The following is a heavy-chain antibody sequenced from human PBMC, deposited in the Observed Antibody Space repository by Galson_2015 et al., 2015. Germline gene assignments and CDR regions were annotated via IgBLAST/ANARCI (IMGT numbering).Heavy chain of an antibody. J-gene: IGHJ4*02. CDR2: ISGSGGST. CDR3: AKDSTPYNWDYGGYFDF. D-gene: IGHD1-7*01. V-gene: IGHV3-23*01. CDR1: GSTFSNYA. Sequence: SLRLSCAASGSTFSNYAMSWVRQAPGKGLEWVSGISGSGGSTYYTGSVKGRFTISRDNSKNTLYLQMNSLGAEDTAVYYCAKDSTPYNWDYGGYFDFWGQGTLVTVSS.